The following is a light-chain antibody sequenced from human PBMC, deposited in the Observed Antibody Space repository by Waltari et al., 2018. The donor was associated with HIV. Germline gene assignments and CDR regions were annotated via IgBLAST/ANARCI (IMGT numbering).Light chain of an antibody. CDR3: QKYGSAPWT. CDR2: AAS. J-gene: IGKJ1*01. V-gene: IGKV1-27*01. CDR1: PVISNY. Sequence: DIQMTQSPSSLSASVGDRISITCRASPVISNYLAWYQQAPGKVPKLLISAASTLQSGVPSRFSGSGSGTDFILTISSLQPEDVGTYYCQKYGSAPWTFGQGTKVAIK.